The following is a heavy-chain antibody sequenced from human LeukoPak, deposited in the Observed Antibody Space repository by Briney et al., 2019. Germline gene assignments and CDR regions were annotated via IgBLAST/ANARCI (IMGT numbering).Heavy chain of an antibody. V-gene: IGHV3-11*04. CDR3: ARVSHYYGSGSYYLSDYYYYMDV. D-gene: IGHD3-10*01. J-gene: IGHJ6*03. CDR2: ISSSGSTI. CDR1: GFTFGDYA. Sequence: GGSLRLSCTASGFTFGDYAMSWVRQAPGKGLEWVSYISSSGSTIYYADSVKGRFTISRDNAKNSLYLQMNSLRAEDTAVYYCARVSHYYGSGSYYLSDYYYYMDVWGKGTTVTVSS.